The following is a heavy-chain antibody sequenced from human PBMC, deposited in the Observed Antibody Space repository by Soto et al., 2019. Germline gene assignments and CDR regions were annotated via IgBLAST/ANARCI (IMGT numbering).Heavy chain of an antibody. Sequence: SETLSLTCTVSGGSISSYYWSWIRQPPGKGLEWIGYIYYSGSTNYNPSLKSRVTISVDTSKNQFSLKLSSVTAADTAVYYCARKKGVAAAQYTSWFDPWGQGTLVTVSS. CDR3: ARKKGVAAAQYTSWFDP. D-gene: IGHD6-13*01. CDR1: GGSISSYY. CDR2: IYYSGST. V-gene: IGHV4-59*08. J-gene: IGHJ5*02.